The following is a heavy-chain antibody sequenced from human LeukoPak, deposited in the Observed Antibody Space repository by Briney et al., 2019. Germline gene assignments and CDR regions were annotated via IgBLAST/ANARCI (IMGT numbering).Heavy chain of an antibody. D-gene: IGHD6-13*01. CDR1: EFGISNYW. V-gene: IGHV3-7*01. CDR3: GGEGGGGIAAAGTRIEGNY. CDR2: IKQDGSEQ. J-gene: IGHJ4*02. Sequence: GGSLRLSCAVSEFGISNYWMSWVRQAPGKGLEWVANIKQDGSEQNYVDSVKGRFTISRDNAKNSVYLQMNSLLVEDTAVYCCGGEGGGGIAAAGTRIEGNYWGQGTLVIVSP.